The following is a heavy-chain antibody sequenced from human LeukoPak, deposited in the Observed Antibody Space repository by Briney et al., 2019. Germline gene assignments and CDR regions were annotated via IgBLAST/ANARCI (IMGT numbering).Heavy chain of an antibody. Sequence: GGSLRLSCAASGFTFSSYSMNWVRQAPGKGLEWVSSISSSSSYIYYADSVKGRFTISRDNAKNSLYLQMNSLRAEDTAVYYCARDPDSGYPSYWGQGTLVTVSS. V-gene: IGHV3-21*01. CDR2: ISSSSSYI. CDR1: GFTFSSYS. D-gene: IGHD5-12*01. J-gene: IGHJ4*02. CDR3: ARDPDSGYPSY.